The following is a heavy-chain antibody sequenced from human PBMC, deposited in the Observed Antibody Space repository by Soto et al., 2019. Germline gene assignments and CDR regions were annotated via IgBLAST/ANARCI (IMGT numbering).Heavy chain of an antibody. D-gene: IGHD2-8*01. Sequence: PWESLKISYTGPGYSFSTYWIAWVRQMPGQGLEWMGITYPGDSDTRCSPSFHVQVTICADTSINTPYLQYTSVKASHNANYYNAKFKDSAAVRYLQHWRQGIPVAVSS. V-gene: IGHV5-51*01. J-gene: IGHJ1*01. CDR2: TYPGDSDT. CDR1: GYSFSTYW. CDR3: AKFKDSAAVRYLQH.